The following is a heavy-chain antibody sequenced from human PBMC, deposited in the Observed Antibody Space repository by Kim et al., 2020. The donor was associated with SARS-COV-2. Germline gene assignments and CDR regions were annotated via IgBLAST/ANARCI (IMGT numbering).Heavy chain of an antibody. Sequence: GGSLRLSCAASGFTFSSYAMHWVRQAPGKGLEWVAVISYDGSNKYYADSVKGRFTISRDNSKNTLYLQMNSLRAEDTAVYYCARIGNYYDSSGYHYSWG. J-gene: IGHJ1*01. CDR1: GFTFSSYA. CDR2: ISYDGSNK. V-gene: IGHV3-30*04. D-gene: IGHD3-22*01. CDR3: ARIGNYYDSSGYHYS.